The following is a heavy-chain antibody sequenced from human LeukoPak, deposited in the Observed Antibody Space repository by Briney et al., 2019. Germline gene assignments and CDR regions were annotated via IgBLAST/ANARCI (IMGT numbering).Heavy chain of an antibody. D-gene: IGHD4-23*01. CDR2: ISSGGTTT. CDR3: ARGRGNGDCYCAMGV. Sequence: PGGALRLSCAASGFSFSSYEMNWVCQAPRKGLEWVSYISSGGTTTYYADSVKGRFTISRDNAKNSLYLQMNSLRAEDTAVYYCARGRGNGDCYCAMGVWGQGTTVTVSS. J-gene: IGHJ6*02. CDR1: GFSFSSYE. V-gene: IGHV3-48*03.